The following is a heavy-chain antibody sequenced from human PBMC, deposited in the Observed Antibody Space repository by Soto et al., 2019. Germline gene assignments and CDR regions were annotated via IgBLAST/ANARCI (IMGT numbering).Heavy chain of an antibody. Sequence: GGSLRLSCAASGFTFSSYGMHWVRQAPGKGLEWVAVISYDGSNKYYADSVKGRFTISRDNSKNTLYLQMNSLRAEDTAVYYCAKPPPSIAVAGPVEYWGQGTLVTVSS. CDR2: ISYDGSNK. J-gene: IGHJ4*02. CDR1: GFTFSSYG. D-gene: IGHD6-19*01. V-gene: IGHV3-30*18. CDR3: AKPPPSIAVAGPVEY.